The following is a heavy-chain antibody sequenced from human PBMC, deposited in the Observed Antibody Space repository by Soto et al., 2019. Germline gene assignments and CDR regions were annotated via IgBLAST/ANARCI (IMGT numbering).Heavy chain of an antibody. CDR2: IYYSGST. CDR1: GGSISSYY. V-gene: IGHV4-59*01. CDR3: ARSDYGDHVNY. Sequence: SETLSLTCTVSGGSISSYYWSWIRQPPGKGLEWIGYIYYSGSTNYNPSLKSRVTISVDTSKNQFSLKLSSVTAADTAVYYCARSDYGDHVNYWGQGTLVTVSS. J-gene: IGHJ4*02. D-gene: IGHD4-17*01.